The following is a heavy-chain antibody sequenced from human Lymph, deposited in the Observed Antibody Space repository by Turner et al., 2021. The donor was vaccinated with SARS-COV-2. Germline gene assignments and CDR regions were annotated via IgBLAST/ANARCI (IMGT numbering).Heavy chain of an antibody. Sequence: QVQLQESGPRLGKPLATLSLTCTVSGGSMNSNSWSWIRQPPGKRLEWIGYIYYRGSTNYYPSRESRVTISVDTSRNQFSLNLTSVTAADAAIYYCARETVNNWVDPWGQGTLVTVSS. CDR2: IYYRGST. CDR3: ARETVNNWVDP. CDR1: GGSMNSNS. D-gene: IGHD2-21*02. J-gene: IGHJ5*02. V-gene: IGHV4-59*01.